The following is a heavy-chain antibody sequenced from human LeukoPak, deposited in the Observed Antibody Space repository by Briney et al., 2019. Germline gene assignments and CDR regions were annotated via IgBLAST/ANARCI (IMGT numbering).Heavy chain of an antibody. CDR3: ARVIVVPYYYYMDV. CDR1: GGSFSGYY. V-gene: IGHV4-34*01. D-gene: IGHD1-26*01. Sequence: SETLSLTCAVYGGSFSGYYWSWIRQPPGKGLEWIGEINHSGSTNYNPSLKSRVTISVDTSKNQFSLKLSSVTAADTAVYYCARVIVVPYYYYMDVWGKGTTVTVSS. J-gene: IGHJ6*03. CDR2: INHSGST.